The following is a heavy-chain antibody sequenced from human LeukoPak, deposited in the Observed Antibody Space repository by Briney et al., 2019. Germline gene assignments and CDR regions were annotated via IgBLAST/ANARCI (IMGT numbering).Heavy chain of an antibody. CDR1: GFTFGDYA. Sequence: PGGSLRLSCTASGFTFGDYAMSWVRQAPGKGLEWVGFIRSKAYGGTTEYAASVKGRFTISRDDSKSIAYLQMNSLKTEDTAVYYCARGFSVADYWGQGTLVTVSS. D-gene: IGHD2-21*01. CDR2: IRSKAYGGTT. CDR3: ARGFSVADY. V-gene: IGHV3-49*04. J-gene: IGHJ4*02.